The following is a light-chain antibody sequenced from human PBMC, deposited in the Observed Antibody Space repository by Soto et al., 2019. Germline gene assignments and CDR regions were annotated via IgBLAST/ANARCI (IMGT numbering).Light chain of an antibody. CDR1: QSVSSN. J-gene: IGKJ1*01. Sequence: EIVLTQSPATLSLSPGESVTLSCRASQSVSSNLAWYQQKPGQAPRLLIYGASARATGIPSRFSGSVSGTEFTLTISSLQSEDFAVYYCQQYNNWPRTFGQGTKVDIK. CDR3: QQYNNWPRT. V-gene: IGKV3-15*01. CDR2: GAS.